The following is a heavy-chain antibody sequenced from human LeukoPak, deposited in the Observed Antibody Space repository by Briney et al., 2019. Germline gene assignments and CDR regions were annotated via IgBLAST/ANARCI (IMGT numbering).Heavy chain of an antibody. J-gene: IGHJ4*02. CDR3: ARGRPPRDGSFFDY. Sequence: SETLSLACTVSGGSISSYYWSWIRQPPGKGLEWIGYIYYSGSTNYNPSLKSRVTISVDTSKNQISLKLSSVTAADTAVYYCARGRPPRDGSFFDYWGQGSLVTVSS. CDR2: IYYSGST. V-gene: IGHV4-59*08. D-gene: IGHD6-6*01. CDR1: GGSISSYY.